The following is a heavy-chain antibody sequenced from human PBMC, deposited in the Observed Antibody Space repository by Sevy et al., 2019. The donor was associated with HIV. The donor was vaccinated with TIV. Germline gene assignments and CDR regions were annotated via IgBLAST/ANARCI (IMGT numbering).Heavy chain of an antibody. CDR1: GFTFSSYE. V-gene: IGHV3-48*03. CDR3: ARDFPPSATTVGHLDG. J-gene: IGHJ4*02. D-gene: IGHD4-17*01. Sequence: GGSLRLSCVASGFTFSSYEMNWVRQAPGKGLEWVSYISNSGTSMYYLDSVKGRFTISRDNARNSLYLQMNSLRAEDTAVYYCARDFPPSATTVGHLDGWGQGTLVTVSS. CDR2: ISNSGTSM.